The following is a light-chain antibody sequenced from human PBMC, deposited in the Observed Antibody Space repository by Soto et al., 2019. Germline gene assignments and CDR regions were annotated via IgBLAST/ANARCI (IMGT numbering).Light chain of an antibody. J-gene: IGKJ2*01. Sequence: EIVLTQSPGTLSVSPGERASLSCRASQSVNNNVAWYQQKSGLPPRLLIYDASIRATGVPARFSGRGSGTEFTLTITSLQSEDFATYYCQQYDNWPPYTFGPGTQLEI. CDR3: QQYDNWPPYT. CDR2: DAS. CDR1: QSVNNN. V-gene: IGKV3-15*01.